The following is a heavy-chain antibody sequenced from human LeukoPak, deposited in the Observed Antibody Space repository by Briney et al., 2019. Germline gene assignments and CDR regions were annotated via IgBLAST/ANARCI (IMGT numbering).Heavy chain of an antibody. CDR2: ISSGGSTI. CDR1: GFTFSSYE. D-gene: IGHD6-19*01. CDR3: ARRSCWYESYDDFYGMDV. Sequence: GGSLRLSCAASGFTFSSYEMNWVRQAPGKGLEWVSYISSGGSTIYYADSVKGRFTISRDNAKNAQYLQMNSLRAEDTGVYYCARRSCWYESYDDFYGMDVWGKGTTVTVSS. J-gene: IGHJ6*04. V-gene: IGHV3-48*03.